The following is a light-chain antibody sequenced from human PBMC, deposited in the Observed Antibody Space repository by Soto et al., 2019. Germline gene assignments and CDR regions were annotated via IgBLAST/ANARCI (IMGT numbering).Light chain of an antibody. CDR2: DAS. CDR1: QSVSSY. J-gene: IGKJ4*01. CDR3: QQRSDWPLT. V-gene: IGKV3-11*01. Sequence: EIVLTQSPATLSLSPGERATLSCRASQSVSSYLAWYQQKPGQAPRLLVYDASTRATGIPARFSGRGSGTDFTLSISSLEPEDFAVYCCQQRSDWPLTFGGGTKVEIK.